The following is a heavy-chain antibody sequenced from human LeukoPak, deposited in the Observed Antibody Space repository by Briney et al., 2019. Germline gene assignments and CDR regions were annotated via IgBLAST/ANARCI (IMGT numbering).Heavy chain of an antibody. V-gene: IGHV3-48*04. Sequence: GGSLRLSCAASGFTFSSYSVNWVRQAPGKGLEWVSYISSSGSTIYYADSVKGRFTISRDNAKNSLYLQMNSLRAEDTAVYYCARDRPLYYVWDNWFDPWGQGTLITVSS. D-gene: IGHD3-10*02. CDR1: GFTFSSYS. CDR2: ISSSGSTI. J-gene: IGHJ5*02. CDR3: ARDRPLYYVWDNWFDP.